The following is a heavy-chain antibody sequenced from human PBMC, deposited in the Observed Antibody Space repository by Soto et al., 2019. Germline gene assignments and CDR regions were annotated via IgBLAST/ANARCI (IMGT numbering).Heavy chain of an antibody. D-gene: IGHD4-4*01. Sequence: GGSMRLSCAASGLTFNIYAMSWARKATGKGLEWVSAISGSGGSTYYADSVKGRFTISRDNSKNTLYLQMNSLRAEDTAVYYCAKDHYSNKLYNWFDPWGQGTLVTVSS. CDR2: ISGSGGST. J-gene: IGHJ5*02. CDR3: AKDHYSNKLYNWFDP. V-gene: IGHV3-23*01. CDR1: GLTFNIYA.